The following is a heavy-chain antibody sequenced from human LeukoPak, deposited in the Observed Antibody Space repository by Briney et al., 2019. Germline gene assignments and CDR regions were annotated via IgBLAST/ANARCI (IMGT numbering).Heavy chain of an antibody. Sequence: ALRLSCAASGFTFDDYAMHWVRQAPGKGLEWVSGISWNSGSIGYADSVKGRFTISRDNAKNSLYLQMNSLRAEDTALYYCAKDKGGLAANWFDPWGQGTLVTVSS. CDR3: AKDKGGLAANWFDP. CDR2: ISWNSGSI. J-gene: IGHJ5*02. CDR1: GFTFDDYA. D-gene: IGHD5-12*01. V-gene: IGHV3-9*01.